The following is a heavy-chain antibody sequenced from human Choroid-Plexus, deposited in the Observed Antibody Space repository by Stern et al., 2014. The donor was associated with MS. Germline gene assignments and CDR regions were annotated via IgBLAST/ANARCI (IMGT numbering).Heavy chain of an antibody. J-gene: IGHJ4*02. V-gene: IGHV3-30*18. D-gene: IGHD2/OR15-2a*01. CDR1: GFSFSSFG. CDR2: ISYDGSK. Sequence: QVQLVESGGGVVQPGRPLRLSCAASGFSFSSFGMHWVRQAPGKGLEWVALISYDGSKDYADSVKGRFAISRDNSKNTLYLQMNSLRAEDPAVYYCAKDRQYLTFFFAFWGQGSLVPVSS. CDR3: AKDRQYLTFFFAF.